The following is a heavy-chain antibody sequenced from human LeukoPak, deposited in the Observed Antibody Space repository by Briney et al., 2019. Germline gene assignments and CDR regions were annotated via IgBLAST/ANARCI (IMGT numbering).Heavy chain of an antibody. Sequence: PETLSLTCTVSGGSISSYYWSWIRQPPGKGLEWIGYIYYSGSTNYNPSLKSRVTISVDTSKNQFSLKLSSVTAADTAVYYCARATRDSYPDAFDIWGQGQWSPSLQ. V-gene: IGHV4-59*01. CDR2: IYYSGST. CDR3: ARATRDSYPDAFDI. J-gene: IGHJ3*02. D-gene: IGHD2-2*01. CDR1: GGSISSYY.